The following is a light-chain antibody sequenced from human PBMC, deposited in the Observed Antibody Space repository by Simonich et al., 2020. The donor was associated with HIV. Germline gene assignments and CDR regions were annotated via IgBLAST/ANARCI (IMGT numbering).Light chain of an antibody. Sequence: DIVMTQSPDSLAVSLGARATINCKSSQSVLYSSNNKNYLAWYQQKPGHPPKLLIYWATTRESGVPDRCSGSGSGTGFTLTISSLQAEDVAVYYCQQYYSTPYTFGQGTKLEIK. V-gene: IGKV4-1*01. CDR1: QSVLYSSNNKNY. CDR2: WAT. CDR3: QQYYSTPYT. J-gene: IGKJ2*01.